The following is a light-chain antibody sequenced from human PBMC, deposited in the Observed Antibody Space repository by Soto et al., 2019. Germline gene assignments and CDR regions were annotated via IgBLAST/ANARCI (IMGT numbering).Light chain of an antibody. J-gene: IGKJ4*01. CDR1: QSVNSN. CDR2: GAS. Sequence: EIVRTQSPATVSVSPGERATLSCRASQSVNSNLAWYQQKPGQAPRLLIYGASTRATGIPARFSGSGSGTEFTLTISSLQSEDFAVYYCQQYNKWPPITFGGGTKVDIK. V-gene: IGKV3-15*01. CDR3: QQYNKWPPIT.